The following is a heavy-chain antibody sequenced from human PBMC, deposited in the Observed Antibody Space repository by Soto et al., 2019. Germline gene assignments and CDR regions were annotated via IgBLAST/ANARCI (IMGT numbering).Heavy chain of an antibody. D-gene: IGHD3-22*01. CDR1: GFTFSSYS. Sequence: GGSLRLSCAASGFTFSSYSMNWVRQAPGKGLEWVSSISSSSSYIYYADSVKGRFTISRDNAKNSLYLQMNSLRAEDTAVYYCARASDYYDSSVPDAFDIWGQGTMVTVS. J-gene: IGHJ3*02. V-gene: IGHV3-21*01. CDR2: ISSSSSYI. CDR3: ARASDYYDSSVPDAFDI.